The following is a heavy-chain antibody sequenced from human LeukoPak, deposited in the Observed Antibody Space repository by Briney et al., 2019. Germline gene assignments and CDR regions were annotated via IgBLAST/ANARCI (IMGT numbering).Heavy chain of an antibody. D-gene: IGHD3-10*01. J-gene: IGHJ4*02. CDR1: GFTFSSYA. CDR2: ISYDGSNK. CDR3: AKLAKYFYGSETFYFFEH. V-gene: IGHV3-30*18. Sequence: QSGGSLRLSCAASGFTFSSYAMSWVRQAPGKGLEWVAVISYDGSNKYYADSVKGRFTISRDNSKNTLYLQMNSLRAEDTAVYYCAKLAKYFYGSETFYFFEHWGRGTPVTASS.